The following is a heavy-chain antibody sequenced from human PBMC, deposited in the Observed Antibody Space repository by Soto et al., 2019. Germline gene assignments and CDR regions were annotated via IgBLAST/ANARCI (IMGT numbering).Heavy chain of an antibody. CDR3: AREVKRGYSYGNRHVKVGSGMDV. CDR2: IYYSGST. Sequence: QVQLQESGPGLVKPSQTLSLTCTVSGGSISSGGYYWSWLRQHPGKGLEWIGYIYYSGSTYYNPSLKSRVTISVDTSKNQFTLKLSSVTAADTAVYYCAREVKRGYSYGNRHVKVGSGMDVWGQGTTVTVSS. J-gene: IGHJ6*02. CDR1: GGSISSGGYY. V-gene: IGHV4-31*03. D-gene: IGHD5-18*01.